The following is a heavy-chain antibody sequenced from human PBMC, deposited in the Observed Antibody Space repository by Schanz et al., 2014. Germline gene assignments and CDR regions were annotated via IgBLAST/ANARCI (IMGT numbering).Heavy chain of an antibody. V-gene: IGHV1-46*01. D-gene: IGHD3-10*01. Sequence: QVQLVQSGAEVKKPGASVKLSCKASGYTFTSYFLHWVRQAPGQGPEWMGIIHPSGGSTNYAQQFLGRLTMTRDTSTNTVYMNLSSLTSADTAVYYCARLMVPGWFDPWGQGQLVTVSS. CDR2: IHPSGGST. CDR3: ARLMVPGWFDP. CDR1: GYTFTSYF. J-gene: IGHJ5*02.